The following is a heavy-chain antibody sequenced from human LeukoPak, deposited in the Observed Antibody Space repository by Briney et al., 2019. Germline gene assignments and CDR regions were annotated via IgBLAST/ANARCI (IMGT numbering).Heavy chain of an antibody. V-gene: IGHV4-61*02. CDR3: ARGHSSSWYWGRNWFDP. Sequence: SETLSLTCTVSGDSISSGDYYWSWIRQPAGKGLEWIGRISSSGSTNYNPSLKSRVTISVDTSKNQFSLKLSSVTAADTAVYYCARGHSSSWYWGRNWFDPWGQGTLVTVSS. D-gene: IGHD6-13*01. CDR1: GDSISSGDYY. CDR2: ISSSGST. J-gene: IGHJ5*02.